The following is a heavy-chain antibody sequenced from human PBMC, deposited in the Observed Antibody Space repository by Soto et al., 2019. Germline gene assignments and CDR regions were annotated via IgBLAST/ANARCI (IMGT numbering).Heavy chain of an antibody. V-gene: IGHV3-30-3*01. CDR1: GFTFSSYA. J-gene: IGHJ4*02. D-gene: IGHD5-18*01. CDR3: ARDRLLWDTAMGGYFDY. Sequence: QVQLVESGGGVVQPGRSLRLSCAASGFTFSSYAMHWVRQAPGKGLEWVAVISYDGSNKYYADSVKGRFTISRDNSKNTLYLQMNSLRAEDTAVYYCARDRLLWDTAMGGYFDYWGQGTLVTVSS. CDR2: ISYDGSNK.